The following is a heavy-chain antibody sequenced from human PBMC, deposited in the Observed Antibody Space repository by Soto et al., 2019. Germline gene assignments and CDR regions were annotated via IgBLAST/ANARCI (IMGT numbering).Heavy chain of an antibody. CDR2: INSDGSTT. D-gene: IGHD4-4*01. V-gene: IGHV3-74*01. Sequence: QSGGSLRLSCAASGFTLSGYSMHWVRQAPGKGLVWVSCINSDGSTTTYADSVKGRSTISRDDAKNTLYLQMNSLRAEDTAVYYCARGSRDDYNALDYWGQGTLVTVSS. CDR3: ARGSRDDYNALDY. J-gene: IGHJ4*02. CDR1: GFTLSGYS.